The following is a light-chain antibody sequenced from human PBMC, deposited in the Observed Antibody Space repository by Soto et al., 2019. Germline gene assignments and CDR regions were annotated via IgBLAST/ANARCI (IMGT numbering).Light chain of an antibody. V-gene: IGLV1-40*01. CDR2: GNV. J-gene: IGLJ1*01. Sequence: QSALTQPPSVSGAPGQTVTISCSGSSSNIGASYDVQWYQHVPGTAPKLLIYGNVNRPSGVPERFSGSRSGPSASLAITGLQAEDEADYYCQSYDTSLSGGVFGTGTKVTVL. CDR3: QSYDTSLSGGV. CDR1: SSNIGASYD.